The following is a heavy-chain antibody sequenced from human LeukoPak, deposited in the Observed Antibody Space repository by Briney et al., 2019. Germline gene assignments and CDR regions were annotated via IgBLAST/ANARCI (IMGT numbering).Heavy chain of an antibody. J-gene: IGHJ6*02. D-gene: IGHD3-10*01. CDR1: GGSFSGYY. CDR3: ARGYGSGPTYFYGMDV. Sequence: SETLSLTCAVYGGSFSGYYWSWIRQPPGKGLEWIGEINHSGSTNYNPSLKSRVTISVDTSKNQFSLKLSSVTAADTAVYYCARGYGSGPTYFYGMDVWGQGTTVTVSS. CDR2: INHSGST. V-gene: IGHV4-34*01.